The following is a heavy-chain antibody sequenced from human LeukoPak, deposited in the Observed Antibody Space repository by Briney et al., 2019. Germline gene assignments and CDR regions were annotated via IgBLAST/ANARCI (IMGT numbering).Heavy chain of an antibody. CDR1: GGTFSSYA. Sequence: GASVKVSCKASGGTFSSYAISWVRQAPGQGLEWMGRIIPILGIANYAQEFQGRVTITADKSTSTAYMELSSLRSEDTAVYYCARDMVGIVVVPAAPFDPWGQGTLVTVSS. CDR2: IIPILGIA. D-gene: IGHD2-2*01. CDR3: ARDMVGIVVVPAAPFDP. V-gene: IGHV1-69*04. J-gene: IGHJ5*02.